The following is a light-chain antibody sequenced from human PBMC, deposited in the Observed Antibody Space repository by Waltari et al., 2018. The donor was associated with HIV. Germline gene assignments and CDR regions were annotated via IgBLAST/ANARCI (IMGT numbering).Light chain of an antibody. CDR3: QQYGSAYT. CDR2: GAS. J-gene: IGKJ2*01. V-gene: IGKV3-20*01. Sequence: DNVLTQSPGTLSLSPGERATLACRASPSVRSNYLAWYQQKPVQAPRLLIYGASSRATDIPDRFSGSGSGTHFTLTITRLEPEDFAVYYCQQYGSAYTFGQGTKLEIK. CDR1: PSVRSNY.